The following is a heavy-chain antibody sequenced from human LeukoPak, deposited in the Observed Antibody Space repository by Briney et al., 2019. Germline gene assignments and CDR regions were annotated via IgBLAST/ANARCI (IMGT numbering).Heavy chain of an antibody. J-gene: IGHJ5*02. CDR3: AKGHSSSTSRYGWFDP. D-gene: IGHD2-2*01. CDR1: GFTFSSYA. V-gene: IGHV3-23*01. Sequence: PGGSLRLSCAASGFTFSSYAMSWVRQAPGKGLEWVSAISGSGGSTYYADSVKGRFTISRDNSKNTLYLQMNSLRAEDTAVYYCAKGHSSSTSRYGWFDPWGQGTLVTVSS. CDR2: ISGSGGST.